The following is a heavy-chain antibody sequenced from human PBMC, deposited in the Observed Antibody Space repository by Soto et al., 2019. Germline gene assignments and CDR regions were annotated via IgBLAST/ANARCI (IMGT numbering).Heavy chain of an antibody. J-gene: IGHJ4*02. CDR1: GFTFSSYG. CDR3: ARRYCGGDCYTQRYYFDY. V-gene: IGHV3-30*03. D-gene: IGHD2-21*02. CDR2: IAYDGSNK. Sequence: SLRLSCVASGFTFSSYGMHWVRQAPGKGLEWVAVIAYDGSNKYYADSVKGRFTISRDNSKNTLYLQMNSLRAEDTAVYYCARRYCGGDCYTQRYYFDYWGQGTLVTVSS.